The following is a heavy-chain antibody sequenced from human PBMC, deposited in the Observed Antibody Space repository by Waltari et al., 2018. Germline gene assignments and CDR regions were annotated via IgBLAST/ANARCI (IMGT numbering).Heavy chain of an antibody. CDR2: IYHSGST. CDR3: ARIYGDCRAVDY. D-gene: IGHD4-17*01. CDR1: GYSISSGYY. V-gene: IGHV4-38-2*01. Sequence: QVQLQESGPGLVKPSETLSLTCAVSGYSISSGYYWGWIRQPPGKGLEWIGSIYHSGSTYYNPSLKSRVTISVDTSKNQFSLKLSSVTAADTAVYYCARIYGDCRAVDYWGQGTLVTVSS. J-gene: IGHJ4*02.